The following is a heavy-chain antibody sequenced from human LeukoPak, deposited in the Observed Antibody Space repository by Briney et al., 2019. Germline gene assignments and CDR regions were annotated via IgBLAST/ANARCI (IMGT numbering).Heavy chain of an antibody. Sequence: GGSLRLSCAASGFSFSTHWMSWVRLAPGKGPEWVANIKYDGSEKYYVDSVKGRFTISRDSAKNSLYLHMNSLRAEDTAVYYCASGFLDDFWSGHFWGQGTLVTVSS. CDR2: IKYDGSEK. J-gene: IGHJ4*02. V-gene: IGHV3-7*01. D-gene: IGHD3-3*01. CDR3: ASGFLDDFWSGHF. CDR1: GFSFSTHW.